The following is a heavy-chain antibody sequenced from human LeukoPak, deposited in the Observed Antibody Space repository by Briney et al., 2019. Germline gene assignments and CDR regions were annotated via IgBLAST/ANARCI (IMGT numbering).Heavy chain of an antibody. Sequence: PGRSLRLSCAASGFTFSSYAMHWVRQAPGKGLEWVAVISYDGSNKYYADSVKGRFTISRDNSKNTLYLQMNSLRAEDTAVYYCAKDRYSSGWYHGGFDYWGQGTLVTVSS. J-gene: IGHJ4*02. D-gene: IGHD6-19*01. CDR3: AKDRYSSGWYHGGFDY. CDR2: ISYDGSNK. V-gene: IGHV3-30*04. CDR1: GFTFSSYA.